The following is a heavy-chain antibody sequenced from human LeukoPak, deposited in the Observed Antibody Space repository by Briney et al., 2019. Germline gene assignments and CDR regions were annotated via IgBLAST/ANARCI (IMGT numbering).Heavy chain of an antibody. CDR2: ISYDGSNK. CDR1: GFTFSSYG. J-gene: IGHJ4*02. CDR3: AKNFRPIVVMTGLDY. D-gene: IGHD2-21*02. V-gene: IGHV3-30*18. Sequence: GGSLRLSCAASGFTFSSYGMHWVRQAPGKGLEWVAVISYDGSNKYYADSVKGRFTISRDNSKNTLYLQMNSLRAEDTAVYYCAKNFRPIVVMTGLDYWGQGTLVTVSS.